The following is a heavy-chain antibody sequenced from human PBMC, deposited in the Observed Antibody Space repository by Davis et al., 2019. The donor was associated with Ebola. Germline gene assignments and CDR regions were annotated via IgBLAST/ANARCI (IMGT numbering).Heavy chain of an antibody. J-gene: IGHJ4*02. CDR3: ARNTIYNYDGSVYSSPYYFDF. CDR2: IYHSGTT. V-gene: IGHV4-4*02. D-gene: IGHD3-22*01. CDR1: GGSITSSNW. Sequence: MPSETLSLTCTVSGGSITSSNWRCWVRQPPGKGLEWIGEIYHSGTTNYNPSLKSRVTISVDTSKNQFSLKVPSVTAADTAVYFCARNTIYNYDGSVYSSPYYFDFWGQGTLVTVSS.